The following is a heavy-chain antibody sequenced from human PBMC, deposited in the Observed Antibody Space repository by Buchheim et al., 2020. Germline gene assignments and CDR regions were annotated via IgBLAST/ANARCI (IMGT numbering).Heavy chain of an antibody. CDR3: ARDGSGYCSSTSCSTGNWFDP. CDR2: IWYDGSNK. J-gene: IGHJ5*02. D-gene: IGHD2-2*02. Sequence: QVQLVESGGGVVQPGRSLRLSCAASGFTFSSYGMHWVRQAPGKGLEWVAVIWYDGSNKYYADSVKGRFTISRDNSKNTLYLQMNSLRAEDTAVYYCARDGSGYCSSTSCSTGNWFDPWGQETL. CDR1: GFTFSSYG. V-gene: IGHV3-33*01.